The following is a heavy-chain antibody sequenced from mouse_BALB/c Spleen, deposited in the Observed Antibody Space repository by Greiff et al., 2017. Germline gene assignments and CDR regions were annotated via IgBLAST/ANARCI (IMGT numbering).Heavy chain of an antibody. V-gene: IGHV1-82*01. D-gene: IGHD1-1*01. Sequence: QVQLKESGPELVKPGASVKISCKASGYAFSSSWMNWVKQRPGQGLEWIGRIYPGDGDTNYNGKFKGKATLTADKSSSTAYMQLSSLTSVDSAVYFCARYGSSYVYYAMDYWGQGTSVTVSS. CDR3: ARYGSSYVYYAMDY. CDR2: IYPGDGDT. J-gene: IGHJ4*01. CDR1: GYAFSSSW.